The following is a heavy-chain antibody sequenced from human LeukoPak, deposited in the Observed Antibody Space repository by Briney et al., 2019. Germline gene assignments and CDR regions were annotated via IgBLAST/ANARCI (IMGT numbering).Heavy chain of an antibody. CDR2: IWYDGSNK. D-gene: IGHD3-10*01. CDR3: ARGPRGGYNWFDP. CDR1: GFTFSSYG. Sequence: PGGSLRLSCAASGFTFSSYGMHWVRQAPGKGLEWVAVIWYDGSNKYYADSAKGRFTISRDNSKNTLYLQMNSLRAEDTAVYYCARGPRGGYNWFDPWGQGTLVTVSS. V-gene: IGHV3-33*01. J-gene: IGHJ5*02.